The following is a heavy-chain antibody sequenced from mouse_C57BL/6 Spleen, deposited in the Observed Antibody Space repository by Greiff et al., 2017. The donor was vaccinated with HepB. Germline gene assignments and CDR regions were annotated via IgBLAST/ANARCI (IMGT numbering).Heavy chain of an antibody. D-gene: IGHD2-4*01. Sequence: QVQLQQSGAELVKPGASVKLSCKASGYTFTEYTIHWVKKRPGQGLEWIGWFYTGSGSIKYNEKFKNKATLTADKSSSTVYMARSSLTSEDSAVYFCARHEDRTMITELYFDVWGTGTTVTVSS. V-gene: IGHV1-62-2*01. CDR3: ARHEDRTMITELYFDV. CDR1: GYTFTEYT. CDR2: FYTGSGSI. J-gene: IGHJ1*03.